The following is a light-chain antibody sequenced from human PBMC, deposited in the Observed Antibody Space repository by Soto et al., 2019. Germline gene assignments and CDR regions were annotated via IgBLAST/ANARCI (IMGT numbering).Light chain of an antibody. J-gene: IGKJ1*01. CDR2: GAS. CDR3: QQYNNWPPWA. V-gene: IGKV3-15*01. Sequence: EIVMTQSPATLSVSRGEGATLSCRASQSVSINLAWYQQKPGQAPRLLIYGASTRATGIPARFSGSGSGTEFTLTISSLQSEDFAVYYCQQYNNWPPWAFGQGTKVDIK. CDR1: QSVSIN.